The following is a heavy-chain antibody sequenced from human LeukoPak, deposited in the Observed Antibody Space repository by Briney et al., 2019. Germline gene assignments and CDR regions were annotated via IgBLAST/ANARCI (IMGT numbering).Heavy chain of an antibody. CDR1: GFTVDSNY. J-gene: IGHJ4*02. D-gene: IGHD3-22*01. CDR3: ARGDDSGYYDYFDY. CDR2: IYTGANT. Sequence: GGSLRLSCAASGFTVDSNYLSWVRQAPGKGLEWVSTIYTGANTYYAASVKGRFTISRDFSKNTVFLHMNSLRAEDTAMYYCARGDDSGYYDYFDYWGQGALVTVSS. V-gene: IGHV3-53*01.